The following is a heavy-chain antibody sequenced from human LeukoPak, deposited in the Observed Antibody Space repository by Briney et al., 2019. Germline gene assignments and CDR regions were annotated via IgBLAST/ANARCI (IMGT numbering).Heavy chain of an antibody. CDR1: GGSFSGYY. D-gene: IGHD5-24*01. Sequence: TSETLSLTCAVYGGSFSGYYWSWIRQPPGKGLEWIGEINHSGSTNYNPSLKSRVTISVDTSKNQFSLKLSSVTAADTAVYYCARGGREMATGPVDYWGQGTQVTVSS. V-gene: IGHV4-34*01. CDR2: INHSGST. J-gene: IGHJ4*02. CDR3: ARGGREMATGPVDY.